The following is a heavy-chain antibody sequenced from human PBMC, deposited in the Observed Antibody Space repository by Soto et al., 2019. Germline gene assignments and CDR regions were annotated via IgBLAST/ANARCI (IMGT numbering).Heavy chain of an antibody. D-gene: IGHD5-12*01. Sequence: ASVKVSCQASGYAFTRYTMNWVLQAPGQSLEWMGWINPDNGNTKSSQKFQDRVIITRDTSASTAYMDLSSLRSEDTAVYYCARGIATGYLDPWGQGTLVTVSS. CDR1: GYAFTRYT. CDR2: INPDNGNT. J-gene: IGHJ5*02. V-gene: IGHV1-3*01. CDR3: ARGIATGYLDP.